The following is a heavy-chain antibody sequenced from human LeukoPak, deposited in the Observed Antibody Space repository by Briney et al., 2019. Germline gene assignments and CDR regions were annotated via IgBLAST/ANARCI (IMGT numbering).Heavy chain of an antibody. J-gene: IGHJ5*02. CDR1: GYTFTNYD. CDR3: AREGAAAEDVNWFDP. CDR2: MKPNSGNT. D-gene: IGHD6-25*01. V-gene: IGHV1-8*01. Sequence: ASVKVSCKASGYTFTNYDINWVRQATGQGLEWMGYMKPNSGNTGYAQKFQGRVTMTRDTSISTAYMELSSLTSEDTAVYYCAREGAAAEDVNWFDPWGQGTLVTVSS.